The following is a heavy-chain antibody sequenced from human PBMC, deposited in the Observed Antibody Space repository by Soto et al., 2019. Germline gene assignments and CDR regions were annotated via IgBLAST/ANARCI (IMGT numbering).Heavy chain of an antibody. CDR2: IYYSGST. CDR1: GGSISSYY. Sequence: NPSETLSLTCTVSGGSISSYYWSWIRQPPGKGLEWIGYIYYSGSTNYNPSLKSRVTISVDTSKNQFSLKLSSVTAADTAVYYCARETELQYYYDSSGYYPIPDAFDIWGQGTMVTVSS. CDR3: ARETELQYYYDSSGYYPIPDAFDI. J-gene: IGHJ3*02. V-gene: IGHV4-59*12. D-gene: IGHD3-22*01.